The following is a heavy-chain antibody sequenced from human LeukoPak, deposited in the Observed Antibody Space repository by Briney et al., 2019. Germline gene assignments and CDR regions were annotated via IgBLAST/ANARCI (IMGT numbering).Heavy chain of an antibody. CDR2: ISSSSTIT. J-gene: IGHJ4*02. Sequence: GGSLRLSCAASGFTFSNYNINWVRQAPGKGLEWVSYISSSSTITYYADSVKGRFTISRDTAKNSLYLQMNSLRDEDTAVYYCARDSHQVRGVIPYYFDNWGQGTLVTVSS. CDR3: ARDSHQVRGVIPYYFDN. CDR1: GFTFSNYN. D-gene: IGHD3-10*01. V-gene: IGHV3-48*02.